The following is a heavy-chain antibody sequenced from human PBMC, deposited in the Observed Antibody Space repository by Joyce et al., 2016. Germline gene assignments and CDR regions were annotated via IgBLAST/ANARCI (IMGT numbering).Heavy chain of an antibody. Sequence: QVQLVQSGAEVKNPGASVKVSCKASGFSFSGYYIHWVRQAHGQGLEWMGWINPDRGDTIDAQKFQGRVTMTRYTSISTVYLELGRLTSDDTALYYCAREYGGTFYFDYWGQVTLVTVSS. CDR1: GFSFSGYY. CDR2: INPDRGDT. D-gene: IGHD4-23*01. V-gene: IGHV1-2*02. J-gene: IGHJ4*02. CDR3: AREYGGTFYFDY.